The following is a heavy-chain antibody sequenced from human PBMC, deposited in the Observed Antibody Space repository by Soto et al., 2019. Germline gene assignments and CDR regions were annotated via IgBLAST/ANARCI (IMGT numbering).Heavy chain of an antibody. CDR3: ARASQWEPTSAPPFDY. Sequence: GESLKISCKGSGYSFTSYWIGWVRQMPGKGLEWMGIIYPGDSDTRYSPSFQGQVTISADKSISTAYLQMNSLRAEDTAVYYCARASQWEPTSAPPFDYWGQGALVTVSS. V-gene: IGHV5-51*01. CDR1: GYSFTSYW. CDR2: IYPGDSDT. D-gene: IGHD1-26*01. J-gene: IGHJ4*02.